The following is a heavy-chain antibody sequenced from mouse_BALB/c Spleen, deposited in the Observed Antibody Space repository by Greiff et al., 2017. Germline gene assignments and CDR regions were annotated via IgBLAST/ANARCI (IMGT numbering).Heavy chain of an antibody. CDR2: IWAGGST. D-gene: IGHD2-14*01. Sequence: VKLMESGPGLVAPSQSLSITCTVSGFSLTSYGVHWVRQPPGKGLEWLGVIWAGGSTNYNSALMSRLSISKDNSKSQVFLKMNSLQTDDTAMYYCARYDVRGYYAMDYWGQGTSVTVSS. CDR3: ARYDVRGYYAMDY. V-gene: IGHV2-9*02. J-gene: IGHJ4*01. CDR1: GFSLTSYG.